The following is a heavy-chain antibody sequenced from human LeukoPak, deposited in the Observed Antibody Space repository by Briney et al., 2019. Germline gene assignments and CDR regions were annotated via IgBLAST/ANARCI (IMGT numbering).Heavy chain of an antibody. CDR3: ARGVYWSLDY. CDR1: GFIFNTNG. D-gene: IGHD1-1*01. Sequence: GGSLRLSCAISGFIFNTNGMNWVRQSPGKGLEWLATIAGGDESTYYADSVKGRFAISRDNSKNTVILHMNSLRVEDTAVYYCARGVYWSLDYWGQGTPVTVSS. J-gene: IGHJ4*02. CDR2: IAGGDEST. V-gene: IGHV3-23*01.